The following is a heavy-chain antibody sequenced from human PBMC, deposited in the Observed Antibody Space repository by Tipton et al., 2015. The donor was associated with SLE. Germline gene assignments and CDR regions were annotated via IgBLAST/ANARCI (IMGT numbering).Heavy chain of an antibody. V-gene: IGHV4-4*07. J-gene: IGHJ4*02. CDR1: GGSISSYY. D-gene: IGHD4-17*01. CDR3: ARDRPTTVTTGSGFDY. Sequence: TLSLTCTVSGGSISSYYWSWIRQPAGKGLEWIGRIYTSGSTNYNPSPKSRVTMSVDTSKNQFSLKLSSVTAADTAVYYCARDRPTTVTTGSGFDYWGQGTLVTVSS. CDR2: IYTSGST.